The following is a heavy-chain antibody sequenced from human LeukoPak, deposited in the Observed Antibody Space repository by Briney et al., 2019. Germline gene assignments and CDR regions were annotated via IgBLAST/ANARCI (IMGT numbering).Heavy chain of an antibody. CDR1: GFTFSSYA. J-gene: IGHJ4*02. CDR2: ISYDGSNK. V-gene: IGHV3-30*04. CDR3: ARDSDIAVGWNFDC. Sequence: GGSLRLSCAASGFTFSSYAMHWVRQAPGKGLERVAVISYDGSNKYYADSVKGRFTISRDNSKNTLYLQMNSLRAEDTAVYYCARDSDIAVGWNFDCWGQGTLVTVSS. D-gene: IGHD6-19*01.